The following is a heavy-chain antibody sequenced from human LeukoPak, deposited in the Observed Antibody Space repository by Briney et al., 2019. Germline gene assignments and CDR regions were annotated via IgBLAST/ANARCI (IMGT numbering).Heavy chain of an antibody. V-gene: IGHV1-18*01. CDR2: ISAYNGNT. J-gene: IGHJ4*02. CDR1: GYTFTSYG. D-gene: IGHD6-13*01. CDR3: ARDMPGIAAAGNFDY. Sequence: ASVKVSCKASGYTFTSYGISWVRQAPGQGLEWMGWISAYNGNTNYAQKLQGRVTMTTDTSTSTAYMELRSLRSDDTAVYYCARDMPGIAAAGNFDYWGQGTLVTVSS.